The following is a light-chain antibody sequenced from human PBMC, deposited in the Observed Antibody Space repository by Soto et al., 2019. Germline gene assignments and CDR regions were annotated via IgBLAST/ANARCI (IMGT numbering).Light chain of an antibody. CDR2: EDD. CDR3: QSYDTTNQV. J-gene: IGLJ3*02. CDR1: SGKIDTTF. Sequence: NFMLTQPHSVSESPGKTVTISCTRSSGKIDTTFVQWYQHRPGSSPTTVIYEDDRRPSGVPDRFSGSIDRSSNSASLTISGLQTEDEADYYCQSYDTTNQVFGGGTKVTVL. V-gene: IGLV6-57*01.